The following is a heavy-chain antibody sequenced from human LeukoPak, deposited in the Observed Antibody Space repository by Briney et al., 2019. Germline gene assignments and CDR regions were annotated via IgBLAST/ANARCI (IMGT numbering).Heavy chain of an antibody. D-gene: IGHD5-12*01. CDR3: ARDFEYSSSTGVD. Sequence: GGSLRLSCAASGFTFSKYGIHWVRQAPGKGLEWVAVIWYDGRTKYYADSVKGRFTISRDNSKNTLYLQMNSLRAEDTAVYYCARDFEYSSSTGVDWGQGTLVTVSS. CDR1: GFTFSKYG. V-gene: IGHV3-33*01. CDR2: IWYDGRTK. J-gene: IGHJ4*02.